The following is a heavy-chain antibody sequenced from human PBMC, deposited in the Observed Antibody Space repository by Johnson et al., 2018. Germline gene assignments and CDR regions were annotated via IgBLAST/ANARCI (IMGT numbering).Heavy chain of an antibody. CDR3: NRLGLWNSSGYYYYGMDV. CDR2: IRSKANSYAT. Sequence: EVQLVESGGGLVQPGGSLKLSCAASGFTFSGSAMHWVRQASGKGLEWVGRIRSKANSYATAYAASVKGRFTISRDDSKNTAYLQMNSLKTEDTAVYYCNRLGLWNSSGYYYYGMDVWGQGTTVTVSS. D-gene: IGHD3-22*01. J-gene: IGHJ6*02. V-gene: IGHV3-73*02. CDR1: GFTFSGSA.